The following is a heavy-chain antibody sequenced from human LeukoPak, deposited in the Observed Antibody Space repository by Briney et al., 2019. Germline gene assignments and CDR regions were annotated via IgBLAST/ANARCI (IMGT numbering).Heavy chain of an antibody. J-gene: IGHJ4*02. CDR3: ARGRRSRENRYYFDY. D-gene: IGHD1-26*01. V-gene: IGHV1-8*01. CDR1: GYTFTSYD. Sequence: GASVKVSCKASGYTFTSYDINWVRQATGQGLEWMGWMNPNSGNTGYAQKFQGRVTMARNTSISTAYMELSSLRSEDTAVYYCARGRRSRENRYYFDYWGQGTLVTVSS. CDR2: MNPNSGNT.